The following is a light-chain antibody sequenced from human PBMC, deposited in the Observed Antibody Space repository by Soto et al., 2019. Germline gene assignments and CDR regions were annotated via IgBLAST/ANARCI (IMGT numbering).Light chain of an antibody. V-gene: IGLV7-46*01. CDR3: LLSYPSAVV. Sequence: QTVVTQEPSLTVSPGGTVTLNCGSSTGAVTSGHYPYWFQQKPGQAPRTLISDTTNKHSWTPARFSGSLLGGKAALTLSGAQPEDEADYYCLLSYPSAVVFGGGTKLTVL. CDR2: DTT. J-gene: IGLJ2*01. CDR1: TGAVTSGHY.